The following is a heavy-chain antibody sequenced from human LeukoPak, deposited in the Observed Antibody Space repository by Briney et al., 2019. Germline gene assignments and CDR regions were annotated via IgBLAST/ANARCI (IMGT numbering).Heavy chain of an antibody. CDR1: GGSTSSYY. Sequence: SETLSLTCTVSGGSTSSYYWGWIRQPPGKGLEWIGSIYHSGSTYYNPSLKSRVTISVDTSKNQFSLKLSSVTAADTAVYYCARGVVGATIQYYFDYWGQGTLVTVSS. CDR3: ARGVVGATIQYYFDY. D-gene: IGHD1-26*01. J-gene: IGHJ4*02. CDR2: IYHSGST. V-gene: IGHV4-38-2*02.